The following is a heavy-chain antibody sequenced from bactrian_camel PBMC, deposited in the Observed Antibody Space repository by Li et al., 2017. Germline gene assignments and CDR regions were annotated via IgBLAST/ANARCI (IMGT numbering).Heavy chain of an antibody. CDR2: IYSEERST. D-gene: IGHD5*01. J-gene: IGHJ4*01. CDR3: ATEEGRAINWAGMGY. V-gene: IGHV3S6*01. CDR1: GFTFSSYG. Sequence: HVQLVESGGGLVQPGGSLRLSCSAAGFTFSSYGMNWVRQSPGKGLDWVSSIYSEERSTFYADSVKGRFTISRDNAKNTVYLQMNSLKSEDTALHYCATEEGRAINWAGMGYWGQGTQVTVS.